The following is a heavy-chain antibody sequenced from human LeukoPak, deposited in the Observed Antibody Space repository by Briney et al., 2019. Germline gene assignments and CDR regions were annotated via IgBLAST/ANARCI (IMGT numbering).Heavy chain of an antibody. CDR1: GFTFSSYE. Sequence: PGGSLRLSCAASGFTFSSYEMNWVRQAPGKGLEWVSYISSSGSTIYYADSVKGRFTISRDNAKNSLYLQMNSLRAEDTAVHYCARERGRRSYYYYGMDVWGQGTTVTVSS. J-gene: IGHJ6*02. CDR3: ARERGRRSYYYYGMDV. V-gene: IGHV3-48*03. CDR2: ISSSGSTI. D-gene: IGHD6-6*01.